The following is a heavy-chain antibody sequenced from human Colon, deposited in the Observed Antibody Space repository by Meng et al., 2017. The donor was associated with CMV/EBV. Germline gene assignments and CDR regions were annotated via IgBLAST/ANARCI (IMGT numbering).Heavy chain of an antibody. CDR2: IALILGVP. CDR3: TRDCGGPRSGHYCSDY. D-gene: IGHD3-3*01. J-gene: IGHJ4*02. Sequence: SVNVSCKASGYNFNNNAINWVRQAPGQGLEWMGSIALILGVPNYAQHFQGKVTITADKSTSIAYMELSSLTFEDTAMYFCTRDCGGPRSGHYCSDYWGQGTLVTVSS. V-gene: IGHV1-69*04. CDR1: GYNFNNNA.